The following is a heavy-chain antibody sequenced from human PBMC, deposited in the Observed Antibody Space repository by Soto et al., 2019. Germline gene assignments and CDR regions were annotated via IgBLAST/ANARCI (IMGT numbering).Heavy chain of an antibody. Sequence: PGGSLRLSCAASGFIFSSYNMNWVRQAPGKGLEWVSYISRSSSTIYYADSVEGRFTISRDNAKSSLYLQMNSLRAEDTAVYYCARSVYVLQDYYYYYMDVWGTGTTVTVSS. D-gene: IGHD1-20*01. CDR2: ISRSSSTI. CDR3: ARSVYVLQDYYYYYMDV. J-gene: IGHJ6*03. V-gene: IGHV3-48*01. CDR1: GFIFSSYN.